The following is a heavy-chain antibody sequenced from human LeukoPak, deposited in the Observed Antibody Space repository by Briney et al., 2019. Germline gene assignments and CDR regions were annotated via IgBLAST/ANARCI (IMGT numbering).Heavy chain of an antibody. CDR1: GYTFTGYY. J-gene: IGHJ4*02. CDR3: ARATYYYDSRGYSEFDY. CDR2: INPNSGGT. Sequence: ASVKVSCKASGYTFTGYYMHWVRQAPGQGLEWMGWINPNSGGTNYAQKFQGWVTMTRDTSISTAYMELSRLRSDDTAVYYCARATYYYDSRGYSEFDYWGQGTLVTVSS. D-gene: IGHD3-22*01. V-gene: IGHV1-2*04.